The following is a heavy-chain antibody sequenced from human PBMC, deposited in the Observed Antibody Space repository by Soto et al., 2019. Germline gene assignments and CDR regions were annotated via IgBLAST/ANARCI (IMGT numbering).Heavy chain of an antibody. CDR1: GGSISSGGDY. D-gene: IGHD2-21*01. V-gene: IGHV4-31*03. J-gene: IGHJ4*02. CDR3: ARGELWWDY. CDR2: IYYSGST. Sequence: QVQLQESGPGLVKPSQTLSLTCTVSGGSISSGGDYWTWIRQHPGRGLEWIGYIYYSGSTFYSPSLKXRXIXPVDTSRNQFSLRLSSVTAADTAVYYCARGELWWDYWGQGTLVTVSS.